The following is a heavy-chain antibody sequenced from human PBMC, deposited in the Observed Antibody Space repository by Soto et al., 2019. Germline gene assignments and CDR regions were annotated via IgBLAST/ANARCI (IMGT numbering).Heavy chain of an antibody. J-gene: IGHJ6*02. CDR1: GGSISSYY. V-gene: IGHV4-59*01. CDR3: ARDHAYYDFWSGYSRPYYYYGMDV. Sequence: SETLSLTCTVSGGSISSYYWSWIRQPPGKGLEWIGYIYYSGSTNYNPSLKSRVTISVDTSKNQFSLKLSSVTAADTAVYYCARDHAYYDFWSGYSRPYYYYGMDVWGQGTTVTVSS. D-gene: IGHD3-3*01. CDR2: IYYSGST.